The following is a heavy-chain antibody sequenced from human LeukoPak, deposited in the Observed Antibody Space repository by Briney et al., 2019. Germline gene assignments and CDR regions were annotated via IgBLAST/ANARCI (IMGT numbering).Heavy chain of an antibody. CDR2: ISGSGGST. Sequence: GGSLRLSCAASGFTFSSYAMSWVRQAPGNGLEWVSAISGSGGSTYYADSVKGRFTISRDNSKNTLYLQMNSLRAEDTAVYYCAKDSGPSSSWYSNDAVDIWGQGTMVTVSS. CDR1: GFTFSSYA. J-gene: IGHJ3*02. D-gene: IGHD6-13*01. V-gene: IGHV3-23*01. CDR3: AKDSGPSSSWYSNDAVDI.